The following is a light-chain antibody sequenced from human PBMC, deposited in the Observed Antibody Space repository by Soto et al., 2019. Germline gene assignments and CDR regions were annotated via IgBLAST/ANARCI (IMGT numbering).Light chain of an antibody. CDR3: TSFTTSNTWV. CDR2: EVS. J-gene: IGLJ3*02. V-gene: IGLV2-14*01. Sequence: QSALTQPASVSGSPGQSITISCTGTSSDVGAYNPVSWYQQHPGKAPKLMIYEVSNWPSGVSNRFSGSKSGNTASLTISGLRAEDEADYYCTSFTTSNTWVFGGGTKVTVL. CDR1: SSDVGAYNP.